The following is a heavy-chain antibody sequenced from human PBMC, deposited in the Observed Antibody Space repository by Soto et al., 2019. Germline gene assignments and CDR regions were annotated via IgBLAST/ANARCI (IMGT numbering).Heavy chain of an antibody. V-gene: IGHV3-23*01. Sequence: EVQLLESGGGLVQPGGSLRLSCAASGFTFSSYAMSWVRQAPGKGLEWVSDISGSGGSTYYADSVKGRFTISRDNSKNTLYLQMNSLRAEDTAIYYCAKSGLSGSYYPAYWGQGTLVTVSS. CDR2: ISGSGGST. CDR1: GFTFSSYA. CDR3: AKSGLSGSYYPAY. J-gene: IGHJ4*02. D-gene: IGHD1-26*01.